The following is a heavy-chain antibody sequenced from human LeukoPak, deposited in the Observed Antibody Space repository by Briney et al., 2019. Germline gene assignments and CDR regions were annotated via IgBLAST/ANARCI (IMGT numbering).Heavy chain of an antibody. Sequence: PSETLSLTCAVYGGSFSGYYWSWIRQPPGKGLEWIGEINHSGSTNYNPSLKSRVTISVDTSKNQFSLKLSSVTAADTAIYYCARENPSGYYNRPIDYWGQGTLVTVSS. CDR1: GGSFSGYY. V-gene: IGHV4-34*01. D-gene: IGHD3-22*01. J-gene: IGHJ4*02. CDR2: INHSGST. CDR3: ARENPSGYYNRPIDY.